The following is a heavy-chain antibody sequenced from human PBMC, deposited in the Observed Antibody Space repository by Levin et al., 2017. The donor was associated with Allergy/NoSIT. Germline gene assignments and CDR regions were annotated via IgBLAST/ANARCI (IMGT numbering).Heavy chain of an antibody. CDR3: AKDGLEQWLPRHDY. CDR2: ISGSGGST. CDR1: GFTFSSYA. J-gene: IGHJ4*02. V-gene: IGHV3-23*01. Sequence: GGSLRLSCAASGFTFSSYAMSWVRQAPGKGLEWVSAISGSGGSTYYADSVKGRFTISRDNSKNTLYLQMNSLRAEDTAVYYCAKDGLEQWLPRHDYWGQGTLVTVSS. D-gene: IGHD6-19*01.